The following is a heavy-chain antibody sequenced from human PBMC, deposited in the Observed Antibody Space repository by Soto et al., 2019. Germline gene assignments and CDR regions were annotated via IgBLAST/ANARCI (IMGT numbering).Heavy chain of an antibody. CDR3: ARETCGAYYDFWSGYYTGFPV. CDR1: GFTFSSYE. V-gene: IGHV3-48*03. J-gene: IGHJ6*02. D-gene: IGHD3-3*01. Sequence: LRLSCAASGFTFSSYEMNWVRQAPGKGLEWVSYISSSGSTIYYADSVKGRFTISRDNAKNSLYLQMNSLRAEDTAVYFCARETCGAYYDFWSGYYTGFPVWGQGTTVTVSS. CDR2: ISSSGSTI.